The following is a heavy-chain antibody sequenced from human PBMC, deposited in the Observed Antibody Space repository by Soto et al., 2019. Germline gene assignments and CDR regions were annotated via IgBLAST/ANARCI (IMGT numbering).Heavy chain of an antibody. CDR3: AKETHSSGYGSYFDY. D-gene: IGHD3-22*01. V-gene: IGHV3-30*18. J-gene: IGHJ4*02. CDR1: GFTFSNFG. CDR2: ISTTGGLK. Sequence: PGESLKISCAASGFTFSNFGMHWVRQAPGKGLEWVAVISTTGGLKYAADSVKGRFTISRDNSKNTLYLQMNSLRPEDTAMYYCAKETHSSGYGSYFDYWGPGILVTVSS.